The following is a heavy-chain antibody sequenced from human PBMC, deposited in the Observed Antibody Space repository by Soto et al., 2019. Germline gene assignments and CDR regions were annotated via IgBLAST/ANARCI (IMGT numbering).Heavy chain of an antibody. D-gene: IGHD2-15*01. J-gene: IGHJ4*01. Sequence: PGGSLRLSCAASGFTFNRYWMTWVRQAPGKGLEWVANIKEDGSEKYYVDSVKGRFTISRDNAKNSLFLQMNSLRAEDTAVYYCARDFMGPSGSPGCFFDHWGHGTLVTVSS. CDR1: GFTFNRYW. CDR2: IKEDGSEK. V-gene: IGHV3-7*05. CDR3: ARDFMGPSGSPGCFFDH.